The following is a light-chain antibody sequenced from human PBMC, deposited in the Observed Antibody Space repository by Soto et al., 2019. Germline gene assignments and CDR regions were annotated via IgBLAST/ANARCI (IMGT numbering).Light chain of an antibody. Sequence: QSALTQPASVSGSPGQSITISCTGTSSDVGGYNYVSWYQQHPGKAPKLMIYDVSNRPSGVSNRFSGSKSDNTASLTISRLQAEDEADYYCSSYTSRSTLVVFGGGTKLTVL. CDR3: SSYTSRSTLVV. V-gene: IGLV2-14*01. J-gene: IGLJ2*01. CDR1: SSDVGGYNY. CDR2: DVS.